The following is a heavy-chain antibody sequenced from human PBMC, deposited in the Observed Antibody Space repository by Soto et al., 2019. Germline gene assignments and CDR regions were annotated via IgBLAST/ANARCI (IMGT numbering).Heavy chain of an antibody. J-gene: IGHJ4*02. D-gene: IGHD3-10*01. CDR3: AKSSSSGMVRGVPIDY. CDR2: ISGSGGST. V-gene: IGHV3-23*01. CDR1: GFTFSSYA. Sequence: PGGSLRLSCAASGFTFSSYAMSWVRQAPGKGLEWVSAISGSGGSTYYPDSVKGRFTISRDNSKNTLYRQMNSLRAEDTAVYYCAKSSSSGMVRGVPIDYWGQGTLVTVSS.